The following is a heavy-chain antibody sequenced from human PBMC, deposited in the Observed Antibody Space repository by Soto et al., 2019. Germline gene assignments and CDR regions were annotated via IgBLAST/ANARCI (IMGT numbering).Heavy chain of an antibody. Sequence: PGGSLRLSCAASGFTFSSHAMSWVRQAPGKGLEWVSAISNSGGSTYYAYSVKGRFTIYRDNSKNTLYLQMNSLRTEDTAVYSCANGPTIFGVVISYSYYYGMDVGGQGTTVTVYS. CDR2: ISNSGGST. D-gene: IGHD3-3*01. V-gene: IGHV3-23*01. J-gene: IGHJ6*02. CDR3: ANGPTIFGVVISYSYYYGMDV. CDR1: GFTFSSHA.